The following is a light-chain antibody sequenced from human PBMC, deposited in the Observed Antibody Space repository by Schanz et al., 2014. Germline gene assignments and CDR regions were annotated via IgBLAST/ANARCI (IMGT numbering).Light chain of an antibody. CDR3: GSYTTSINYV. CDR2: DVS. CDR1: SSDVGGYNY. Sequence: QSALTQPASVSGSPGQSITISCTGTSSDVGGYNYVSWYQQHPGKAPKVMIYDVSNRPSGVSNRFSGSKSGNTASLTISGLQAEDEAGYYCGSYTTSINYVFGTGTKLTVL. J-gene: IGLJ1*01. V-gene: IGLV2-14*01.